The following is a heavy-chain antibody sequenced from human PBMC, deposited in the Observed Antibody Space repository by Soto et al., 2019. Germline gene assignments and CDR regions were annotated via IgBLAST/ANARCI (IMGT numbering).Heavy chain of an antibody. D-gene: IGHD3-10*02. J-gene: IGHJ4*02. CDR3: AKGNRITLSFDF. CDR1: GFTFSSYA. Sequence: EVQLLESGGGLVQPGGSLRLSCAASGFTFSSYAMSWVRQAPGKGLEWVSAISGSGGSTYYADSVKGRFTISRDNAKNTRYLQMNSLRAEDTAVYYCAKGNRITLSFDFWGQGTLVTVSS. CDR2: ISGSGGST. V-gene: IGHV3-23*01.